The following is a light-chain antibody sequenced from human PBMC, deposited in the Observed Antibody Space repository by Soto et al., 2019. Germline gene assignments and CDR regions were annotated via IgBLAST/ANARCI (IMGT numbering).Light chain of an antibody. CDR1: QSINTW. J-gene: IGKJ3*01. Sequence: DIPMTQSPSTLSASVGDRVTITCRASQSINTWMAWYHQKPGKAPKLLIYDASSLESGVPSRFSGSGSGTEFTLTISSLQPDDFGTYYCQHLNNYPPFTFGPGTKVDLE. V-gene: IGKV1-5*01. CDR3: QHLNNYPPFT. CDR2: DAS.